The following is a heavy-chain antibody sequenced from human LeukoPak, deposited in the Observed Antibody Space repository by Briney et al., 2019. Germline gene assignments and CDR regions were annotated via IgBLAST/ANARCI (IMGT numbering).Heavy chain of an antibody. V-gene: IGHV4-39*01. J-gene: IGHJ5*02. CDR2: IYYSGST. D-gene: IGHD2-15*01. CDR1: GGSISSSSYY. CDR3: ARQGSWFDP. Sequence: SETLSLTCTVSGGSISSSSYYWGWIRQPPGKGLEWIGSIYYSGSTYYNPSLKSRVTISVDTSKNQFSLKLSSVTAAVTAVYYCARQGSWFDPWGQGTLATVSS.